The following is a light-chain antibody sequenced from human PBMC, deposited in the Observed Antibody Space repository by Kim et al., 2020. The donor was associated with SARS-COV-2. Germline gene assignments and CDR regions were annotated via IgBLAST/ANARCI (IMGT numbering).Light chain of an antibody. J-gene: IGLJ3*02. CDR2: RDN. CDR1: NSNIAVNA. V-gene: IGLV1-44*01. Sequence: ELTQPPSASGTPGQRVTISCSGSNSNIAVNAVHWYQQLPGTAPKLLIYRDNQRPSGVPDRFSASKSGTSASLALSGLLSEDEADYYCATWDDSLDAWVFGGGTQLTDL. CDR3: ATWDDSLDAWV.